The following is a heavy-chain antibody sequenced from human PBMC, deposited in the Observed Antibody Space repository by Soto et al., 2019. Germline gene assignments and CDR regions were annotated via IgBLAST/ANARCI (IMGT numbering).Heavy chain of an antibody. CDR3: ASGELRFWGWLPNWYLDL. V-gene: IGHV3-21*01. CDR2: ISSSSSSI. Sequence: PGRSLRLSCAVSGFTLSSYSMSWVRQAPGKGLEWVSSISSSSSSIYYADSVKGRFTISRDNAKNSLYPQMNSLGAEETAVCYCASGELRFWGWLPNWYLDLWGRGTLVTGS. J-gene: IGHJ2*01. CDR1: GFTLSSYS. D-gene: IGHD3-3*01.